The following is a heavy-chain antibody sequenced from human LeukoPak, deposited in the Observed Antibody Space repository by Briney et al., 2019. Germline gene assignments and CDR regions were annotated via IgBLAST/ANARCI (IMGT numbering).Heavy chain of an antibody. J-gene: IGHJ4*02. CDR1: GYTFTGYY. CDR3: ARPDRLRTVDY. V-gene: IGHV1-2*02. CDR2: INPDSGGT. Sequence: ASVKISCKASGYTFTGYYMHWVRRAPGHGPEWMGWINPDSGGTKSAQKFQGRVTMTTDTSISTAYMELRSLTSDDTAVYYCARPDRLRTVDYWGQGTLVTVSS.